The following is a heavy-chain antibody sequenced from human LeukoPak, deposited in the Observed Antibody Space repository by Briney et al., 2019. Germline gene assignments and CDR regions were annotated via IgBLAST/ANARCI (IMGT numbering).Heavy chain of an antibody. J-gene: IGHJ6*02. CDR1: GFTVSSNY. CDR3: ARPVGYYYYGMDV. CDR2: IYSGGST. V-gene: IGHV3-66*04. Sequence: GGSLRLSCAASGFTVSSNYMSWVRQAPGKGLEWVSVIYSGGSTYYADSVKGRFTISRDNSKNTLYLQMNSLRAEDTAVYYCARPVGYYYYGMDVWGQGSLVTVSS.